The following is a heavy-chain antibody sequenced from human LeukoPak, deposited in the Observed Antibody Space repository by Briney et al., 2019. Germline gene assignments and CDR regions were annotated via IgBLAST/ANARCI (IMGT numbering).Heavy chain of an antibody. Sequence: GGSLRLSCAASGFTFDDYGMSWVRQAPGKGLEWVSGINWIGGSTAYADSVKGRFTISTDNAKNSLHLQMNSLRAEDTALYYCARDSYDILTGYYNHFDYWGQGTLVTVSS. J-gene: IGHJ4*02. V-gene: IGHV3-20*04. CDR2: INWIGGST. D-gene: IGHD3-9*01. CDR3: ARDSYDILTGYYNHFDY. CDR1: GFTFDDYG.